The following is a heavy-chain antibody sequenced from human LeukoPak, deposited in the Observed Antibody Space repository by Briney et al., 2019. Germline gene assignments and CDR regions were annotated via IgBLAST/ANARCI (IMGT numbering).Heavy chain of an antibody. CDR3: ARMRGIDPGEVPY. CDR1: GFIFSSYG. J-gene: IGHJ4*02. Sequence: GGSLRLSCAASGFIFSSYGMHWVRQAPGKGLEWVAFIRYDGSNKYYADSVKGRFTISRDNSKNTLYLQMNSLKTEDTAVYYCARMRGIDPGEVPYWGQGTLVTVSS. CDR2: IRYDGSNK. D-gene: IGHD3-16*01. V-gene: IGHV3-30*02.